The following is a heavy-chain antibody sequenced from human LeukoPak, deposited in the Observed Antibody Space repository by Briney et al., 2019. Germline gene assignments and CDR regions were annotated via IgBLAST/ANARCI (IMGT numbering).Heavy chain of an antibody. CDR2: ISGTSTAI. J-gene: IGHJ4*02. D-gene: IGHD4-17*01. V-gene: IGHV3-11*01. Sequence: GGSLRLSCAASGFTFSQYWMSWVRQAPGKGPECIAYISGTSTAIFHADSVKGRLTIFRDNAKNTLYLQMNSLRAEDTAVYYCAKRVTTLEYWGQGTLVTVSS. CDR1: GFTFSQYW. CDR3: AKRVTTLEY.